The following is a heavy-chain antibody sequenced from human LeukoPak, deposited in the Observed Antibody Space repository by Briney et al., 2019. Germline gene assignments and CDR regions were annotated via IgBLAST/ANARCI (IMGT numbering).Heavy chain of an antibody. Sequence: PGGSLRLSCAASGFTFSSYAMSWVRQAPGKGLEWVSSISSSSSYIYYADSVKGRFTISRDNAKNSLYLQMNSLRAEDTAVYYCARGGDYVWGSYLDVWGQGTLVTVSS. CDR2: ISSSSSYI. D-gene: IGHD3-16*01. V-gene: IGHV3-21*01. CDR3: ARGGDYVWGSYLDV. CDR1: GFTFSSYA. J-gene: IGHJ4*02.